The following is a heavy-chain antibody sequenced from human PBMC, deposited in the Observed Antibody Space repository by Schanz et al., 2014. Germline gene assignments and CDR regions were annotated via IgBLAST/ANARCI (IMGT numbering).Heavy chain of an antibody. D-gene: IGHD3-22*01. Sequence: EVQLVESGGDLVQPGGSLRLSCSASGFTFSTFAMHWVRQVPGKGLEWVSRINWSDGGSTGYADSVRGRFTISRDNAKISLYLEMNSLRVEDAACYYCGRDASSSDYHLAHWGQGTLVTVSS. J-gene: IGHJ4*02. CDR1: GFTFSTFA. CDR2: INWSDGGST. CDR3: GRDASSSDYHLAH. V-gene: IGHV3-20*04.